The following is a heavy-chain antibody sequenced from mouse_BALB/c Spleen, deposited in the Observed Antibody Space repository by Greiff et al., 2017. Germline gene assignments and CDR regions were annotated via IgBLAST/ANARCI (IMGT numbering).Heavy chain of an antibody. CDR2: IDPANGNT. Sequence: VHVKQSGAELVKPGASVKLSCTASGFNIKDTYMHWVKQRPEQGLEWIGRIDPANGNTKYDPKFQGKATITADTSSNTAYLQLSSLTSEDTAVYYCARGDYGNYLDYWGQGTTLTVSS. CDR3: ARGDYGNYLDY. J-gene: IGHJ2*01. D-gene: IGHD2-1*01. V-gene: IGHV14-3*02. CDR1: GFNIKDTY.